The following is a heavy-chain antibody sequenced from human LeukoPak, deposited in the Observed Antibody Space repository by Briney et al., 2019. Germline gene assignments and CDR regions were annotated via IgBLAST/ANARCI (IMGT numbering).Heavy chain of an antibody. V-gene: IGHV3-30*04. CDR1: GFTFNNYA. CDR2: VSYDGSNK. J-gene: IGHJ5*02. CDR3: AKRAAGYGYVWFDP. Sequence: PGRSLRLSCAASGFTFNNYAMHWVRQAPGKGLEWVAVVSYDGSNKFYADSVKGRFTISRDNSKNTLYLQMNSLRAEDTAVYYCAKRAAGYGYVWFDPWGQGTLVTVSS. D-gene: IGHD5-18*01.